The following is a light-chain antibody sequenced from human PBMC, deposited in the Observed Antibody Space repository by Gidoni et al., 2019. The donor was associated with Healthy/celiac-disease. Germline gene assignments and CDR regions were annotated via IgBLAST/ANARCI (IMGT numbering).Light chain of an antibody. Sequence: DIQITKSPSTLSASVGDRVTITCRASQGISRWLAWYQQKPWKAPKLLIYKTSSLESGVPSRFSGSGPGTEFTLTISSLKPNDFATYYCQQYRLFGSGTKVESK. J-gene: IGKJ1*01. CDR2: KTS. V-gene: IGKV1-5*03. CDR1: QGISRW. CDR3: QQYRL.